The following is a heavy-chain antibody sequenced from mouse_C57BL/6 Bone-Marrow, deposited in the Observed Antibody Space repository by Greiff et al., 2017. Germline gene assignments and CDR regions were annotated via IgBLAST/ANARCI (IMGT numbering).Heavy chain of an antibody. J-gene: IGHJ2*01. D-gene: IGHD2-10*02. CDR2: IDPRSGNT. CDR1: GYTFTSYG. Sequence: QVQLQQSGAELARPGASVKLSCKASGYTFTSYGISWVKQRTGQGLEWIGEIDPRSGNTYYNEKFKGKATLTADKSSSTAYMELRSRTSEDSAVDFCARLGYGTFDYWGQGTTLTVSS. CDR3: ARLGYGTFDY. V-gene: IGHV1-81*01.